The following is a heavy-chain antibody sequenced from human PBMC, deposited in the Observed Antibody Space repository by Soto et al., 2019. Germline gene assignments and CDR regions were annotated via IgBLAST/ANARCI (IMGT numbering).Heavy chain of an antibody. Sequence: PWGSLRLSCAASGFTFSSYGMSWVRQAPGKGLEWVSAISGSGGSTYYADSVKGRFTISRDNSKNTLYLQMNSLRAEDTAVYYCAKGPYGDYDYYFDYWGQGTLVTVS. V-gene: IGHV3-23*01. CDR3: AKGPYGDYDYYFDY. CDR2: ISGSGGST. D-gene: IGHD4-17*01. J-gene: IGHJ4*02. CDR1: GFTFSSYG.